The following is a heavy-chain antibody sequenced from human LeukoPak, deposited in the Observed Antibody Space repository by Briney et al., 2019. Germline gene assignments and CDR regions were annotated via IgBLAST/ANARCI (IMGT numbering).Heavy chain of an antibody. CDR3: ARVPQDSYGWNWFDP. D-gene: IGHD5-18*01. J-gene: IGHJ5*02. CDR2: IYYSGST. Sequence: PSETLSLTCTVSGGSISSSSYYWGWIRQPPGKGLEWIGSIYYSGSTYYNPSLKSRVTISVDTSKNQFSLKLSSVTAADTAVYYCARVPQDSYGWNWFDPWGQGTLVTVSS. V-gene: IGHV4-39*07. CDR1: GGSISSSSYY.